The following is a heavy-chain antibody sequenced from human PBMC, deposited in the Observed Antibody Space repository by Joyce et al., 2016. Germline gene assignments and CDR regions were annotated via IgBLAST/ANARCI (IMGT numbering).Heavy chain of an antibody. CDR3: AKLLYAQYYYGMDV. J-gene: IGHJ6*02. D-gene: IGHD2/OR15-2a*01. CDR1: ELTFRGYA. Sequence: EVQVLESGGGLVQPGGSLRLSCAASELTFRGYAITWVRQAPGKGLEWISAISGSGGSTHYADSVKGRFTISRDNSKNTLYLQMNSLRAEDTAIYYCAKLLYAQYYYGMDVWGQGTTVTVSS. V-gene: IGHV3-23*01. CDR2: ISGSGGST.